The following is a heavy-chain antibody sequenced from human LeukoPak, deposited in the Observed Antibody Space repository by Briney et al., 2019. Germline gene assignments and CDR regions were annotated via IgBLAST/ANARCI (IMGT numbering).Heavy chain of an antibody. V-gene: IGHV4-39*01. CDR2: IYYSGST. CDR1: GGSISSSSYY. D-gene: IGHD3-10*01. J-gene: IGHJ5*02. Sequence: SETLSLTCTVSGGSISSSSYYWGWIRQPPGKGLEWIGSIYYSGSTYYNPSLKSRVTISVDTSKNQFSLKLSSVTAADTAVYYCARGRGANLWGQGTLVTVSS. CDR3: ARGRGANL.